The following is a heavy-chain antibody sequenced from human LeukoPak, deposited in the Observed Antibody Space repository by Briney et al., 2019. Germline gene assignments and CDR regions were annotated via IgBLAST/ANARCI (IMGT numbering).Heavy chain of an antibody. D-gene: IGHD6-13*01. V-gene: IGHV4-4*07. CDR1: GGSVSSYY. CDR3: ARDRSSTWLLDY. Sequence: SETLSLTCTVSGGSVSSYYWSWIRQPAGKGLEWIGRIYTSGSTNYNPSLKSRVTISVDKSKNQFSLKLTSVTAADTAVYYCARDRSSTWLLDYWGQGILVTVSS. CDR2: IYTSGST. J-gene: IGHJ4*02.